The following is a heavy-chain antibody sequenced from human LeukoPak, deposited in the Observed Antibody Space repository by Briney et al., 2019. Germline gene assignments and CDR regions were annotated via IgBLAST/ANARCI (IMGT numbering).Heavy chain of an antibody. V-gene: IGHV3-23*01. Sequence: GGSLRLSCAASGFTFSSYAMSWVRQAPGKGLEWVSAISGSGGSTYYADSVKGRFTISRDNSKNTLYLQMSSLRAEDTAVYYCAKDQRSYCYDSSGYYGAFDIWGQGTMVTVSS. CDR1: GFTFSSYA. CDR2: ISGSGGST. D-gene: IGHD3-22*01. CDR3: AKDQRSYCYDSSGYYGAFDI. J-gene: IGHJ3*02.